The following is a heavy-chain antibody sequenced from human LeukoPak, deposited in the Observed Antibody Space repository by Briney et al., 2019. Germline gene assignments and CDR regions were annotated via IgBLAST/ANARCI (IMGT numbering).Heavy chain of an antibody. D-gene: IGHD1/OR15-1a*01. CDR3: ARAGNMLWAALDI. V-gene: IGHV3-23*01. Sequence: PGGSLRLSCASSGFTFSRYAMSWVRQAPGKGLEWVSAISGSGGGTYYADSVKGRFTISRDNSKNTLYLQMPSRSADRTAVLCYARAGNMLWAALDIWPQGTIVTVPS. CDR1: GFTFSRYA. J-gene: IGHJ3*02. CDR2: ISGSGGGT.